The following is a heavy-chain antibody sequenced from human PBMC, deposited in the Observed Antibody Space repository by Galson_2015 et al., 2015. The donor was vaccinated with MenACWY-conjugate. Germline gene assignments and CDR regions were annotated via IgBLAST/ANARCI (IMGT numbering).Heavy chain of an antibody. J-gene: IGHJ4*02. V-gene: IGHV3-23*01. CDR2: ISATGGSR. CDR3: AKGLTLFRGVIITWAFDF. CDR1: GFTFNKID. D-gene: IGHD3-10*01. Sequence: SLRLSCAASGFTFNKIDMSWVRQTPGKGLEWVSSISATGGSRFYADSVKGRSTISRDNFKNTLDLQMDSLRVEDTAIYYCAKGLTLFRGVIITWAFDFWGQGSLVTVSS.